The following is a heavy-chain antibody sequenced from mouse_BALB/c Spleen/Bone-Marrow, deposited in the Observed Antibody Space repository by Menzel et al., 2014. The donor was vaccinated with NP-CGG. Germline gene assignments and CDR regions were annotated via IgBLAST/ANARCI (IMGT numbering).Heavy chain of an antibody. CDR1: GYTFTSYW. Sequence: ESGAELVKPGASVKLSCKASGYTFTSYWMHWVKRRPGQGLEWIGEINPSNGRTNYNEKFKSKATLTVDKSSSTAYMQLSSLTSEDSAVYYCARGSGSYYAMDYWGQGTSVTVSS. CDR3: ARGSGSYYAMDY. J-gene: IGHJ4*01. V-gene: IGHV1S81*02. CDR2: INPSNGRT. D-gene: IGHD1-3*01.